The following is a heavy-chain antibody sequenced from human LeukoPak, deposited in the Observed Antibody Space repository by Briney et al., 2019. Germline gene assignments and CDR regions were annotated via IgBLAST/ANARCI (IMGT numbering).Heavy chain of an antibody. Sequence: GRSLRLSCAASGFTFSLYGMHWVRQAPGKGLEWVAVIWYDGSNNFYADSVKGRFTVSRDNSKNTVSLQMNSLRAEDTAVYYCAKRDGSGNYAFDYWGQGTLVTVSS. CDR3: AKRDGSGNYAFDY. J-gene: IGHJ4*02. V-gene: IGHV3-33*06. D-gene: IGHD3-10*01. CDR2: IWYDGSNN. CDR1: GFTFSLYG.